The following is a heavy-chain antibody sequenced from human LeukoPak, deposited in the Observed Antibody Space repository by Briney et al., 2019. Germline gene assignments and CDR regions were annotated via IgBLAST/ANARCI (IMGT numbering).Heavy chain of an antibody. D-gene: IGHD6-13*01. Sequence: GASVKVSCKASGYTLTTYAMHWVRQAPGQRLEWMGWVNAGNGNTKYSQKFQARVTITRDTSASTAYMELSSLRSEDTAVYYCARDPIGSRGPYYFDYWGQGTLVTVSS. J-gene: IGHJ4*02. CDR2: VNAGNGNT. V-gene: IGHV1-3*01. CDR3: ARDPIGSRGPYYFDY. CDR1: GYTLTTYA.